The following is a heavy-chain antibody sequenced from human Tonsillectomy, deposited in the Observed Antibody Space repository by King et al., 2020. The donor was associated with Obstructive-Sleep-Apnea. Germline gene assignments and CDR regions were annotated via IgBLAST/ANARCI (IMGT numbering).Heavy chain of an antibody. D-gene: IGHD3-10*02. CDR2: IKSKTEGGTI. CDR3: TTNYYVHSGGDAFDI. Sequence: VQLVESGGGWGKPGGSLRLSCAVFGFTFSNALMNWVGQAPGKGREWVGRIKSKTEGGTINYAAPVKGRFTISTDDSKNTLYLQMNSLKTEDTAVYSCTTNYYVHSGGDAFDIWGQGTMFTVSS. CDR1: GFTFSNAL. J-gene: IGHJ3*02. V-gene: IGHV3-15*01.